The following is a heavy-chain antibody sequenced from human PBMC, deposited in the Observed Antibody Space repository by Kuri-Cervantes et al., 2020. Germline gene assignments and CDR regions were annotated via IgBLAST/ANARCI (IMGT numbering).Heavy chain of an antibody. D-gene: IGHD5-18*01. J-gene: IGHJ4*02. CDR1: GGSFSGYS. V-gene: IGHV4-34*01. CDR3: ARGLTWGIQKDY. Sequence: SQTLSLTCAVYGGSFSGYSWTWIRQPPGKGLEWIGEINHSGSTNYNPSLKSRVTISVDTSKNQFSLKLSSVTAADTAVYYCARGLTWGIQKDYWGQGTLVTVSS. CDR2: INHSGST.